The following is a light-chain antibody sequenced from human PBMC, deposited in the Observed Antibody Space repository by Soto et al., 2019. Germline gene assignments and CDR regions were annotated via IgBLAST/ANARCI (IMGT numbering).Light chain of an antibody. V-gene: IGLV2-14*01. Sequence: QSALTQPASVSGSPGQSITISCTGTSSDVGSHNFVSWHQQHPGKDPKFMIYGVNNRPSGVSNRFSGSKSGNTASLTISGLQAEDEADYYCSSYTNTNTGVFGGGTKLTVL. J-gene: IGLJ3*02. CDR3: SSYTNTNTGV. CDR2: GVN. CDR1: SSDVGSHNF.